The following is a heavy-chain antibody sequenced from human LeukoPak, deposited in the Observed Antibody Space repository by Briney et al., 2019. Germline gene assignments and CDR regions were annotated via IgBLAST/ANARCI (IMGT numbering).Heavy chain of an antibody. D-gene: IGHD6-6*01. CDR3: ARDSPGSSRFYHYYGLDV. CDR1: GFTFNRYW. J-gene: IGHJ6*02. CDR2: IKEDGSEK. V-gene: IGHV3-7*05. Sequence: GGSLRLSCAASGFTFNRYWMSWVRQAPGKGLEWVANIKEDGSEKYYVDSVKGRFTIYRDNAKNSLYLQMNRLRAEDTAVYYCARDSPGSSRFYHYYGLDVWGQGTTVTVSS.